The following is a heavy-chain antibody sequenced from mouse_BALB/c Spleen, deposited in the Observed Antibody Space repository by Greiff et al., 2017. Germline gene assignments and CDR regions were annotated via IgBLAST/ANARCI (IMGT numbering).Heavy chain of an antibody. CDR1: GFTFSSYA. V-gene: IGHV5-6-5*01. J-gene: IGHJ4*01. CDR2: ISSGGST. CDR3: ASLRDYYAMDY. Sequence: EVQLVESGGGLVKPGGSLKLSCAASGFTFSSYAMSWVRQTPEKRLEWVASISSGGSTYYPDSVKGRFTISRDNARNILYLQMSSLRSEDTAMYYCASLRDYYAMDYWGQGTSVTVSS. D-gene: IGHD1-1*01.